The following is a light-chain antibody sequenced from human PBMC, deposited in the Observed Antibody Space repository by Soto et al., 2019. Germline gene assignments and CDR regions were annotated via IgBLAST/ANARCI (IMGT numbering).Light chain of an antibody. CDR1: QSVSSN. V-gene: IGKV3-11*01. CDR3: QQRSNLPWT. Sequence: EIVLTQSPGTLSLSPGERATLSCRASQSVSSNLAWYQQKPGQAPRLLIYAASTRAAGIAARFSGSGSGTDFTLTISSLQSEDFAIYYCQQRSNLPWTFGQGTKVDIK. J-gene: IGKJ1*01. CDR2: AAS.